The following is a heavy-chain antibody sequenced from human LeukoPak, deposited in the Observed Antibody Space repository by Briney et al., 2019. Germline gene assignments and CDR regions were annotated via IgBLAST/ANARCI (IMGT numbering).Heavy chain of an antibody. V-gene: IGHV3-23*01. CDR3: EPPLRFLES. J-gene: IGHJ5*02. D-gene: IGHD3-3*01. CDR1: GFTFSTST. CDR2: INSNGGST. Sequence: PGGSLRLSCTTSGFTFSTSTMTWVRQAPGKGLEWVSTINSNGGSTYYASSVKGRFSISRDNSRNTLYLRVSSLRAEDTAVYYCEPPLRFLESWGQGTMVIVSS.